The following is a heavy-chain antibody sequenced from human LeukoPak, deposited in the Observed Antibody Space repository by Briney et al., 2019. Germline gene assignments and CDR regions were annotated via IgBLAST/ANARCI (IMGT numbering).Heavy chain of an antibody. CDR2: IKQDGSEK. D-gene: IGHD6-19*01. J-gene: IGHJ4*02. CDR1: GFTSTNYA. Sequence: GGSLRLSCAASGFTSTNYAMNWVRQAPGKGLEWVAIIKQDGSEKYYVDSVKGRFTISRDNAKNSVYLQMNRLRDEDTAVYYCARGSGWLHDCWGQGTLVTVSS. CDR3: ARGSGWLHDC. V-gene: IGHV3-7*01.